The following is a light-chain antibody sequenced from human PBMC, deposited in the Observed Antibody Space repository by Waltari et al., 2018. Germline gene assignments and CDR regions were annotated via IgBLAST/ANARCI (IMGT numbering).Light chain of an antibody. CDR3: QTWGTGIVV. CDR1: SGHSSYA. CDR2: LNSDGSH. Sequence: QLVLTQSPSASASLGASVKLTCTLSSGHSSYAIAWHQQQPEKGPRYLMKLNSDGSHSNGDGIPDLFSGSSSGAEPYLTISSLQSEDEADYYCQTWGTGIVVFGGGTKLTVL. V-gene: IGLV4-69*01. J-gene: IGLJ2*01.